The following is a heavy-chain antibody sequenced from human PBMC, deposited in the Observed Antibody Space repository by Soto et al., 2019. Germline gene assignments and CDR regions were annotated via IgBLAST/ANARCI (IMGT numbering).Heavy chain of an antibody. CDR1: GFTFSSFA. CDR3: VKDGRLEWLLYNWFDP. J-gene: IGHJ5*02. Sequence: EVQVLESGGGLVQPGKSLRLSCAASGFTFSSFAMKWVRQAPGKGLEWVSTISGSGNTTHYADSVKGRFTVSRDNSKNTLYLQMNSLRVEDTARYYCVKDGRLEWLLYNWFDPWGQGTLVTVSS. V-gene: IGHV3-23*01. D-gene: IGHD3-3*01. CDR2: ISGSGNTT.